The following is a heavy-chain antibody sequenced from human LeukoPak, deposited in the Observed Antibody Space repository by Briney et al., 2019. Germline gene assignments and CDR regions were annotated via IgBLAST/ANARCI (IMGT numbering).Heavy chain of an antibody. D-gene: IGHD3-10*01. V-gene: IGHV1-69*13. CDR3: ARDRYSMVRGVHDAFDI. Sequence: TSVKVSCKASGGTFSSYAISWVRQAPGQGLEWMGGIIPTFGTANYAQKFQGRVTITADESTSTAYMELSSLRSEDTAVYYCARDRYSMVRGVHDAFDIWGQGTMVTVSS. CDR2: IIPTFGTA. CDR1: GGTFSSYA. J-gene: IGHJ3*02.